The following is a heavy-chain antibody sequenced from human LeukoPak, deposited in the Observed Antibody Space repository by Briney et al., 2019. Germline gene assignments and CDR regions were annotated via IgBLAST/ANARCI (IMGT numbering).Heavy chain of an antibody. Sequence: ASVKVSCKASGYTFTSYGISWVRQAPGQGLEWMGWISAYNGNTNYAQKLQGRVTMTTDTSTSTAYVELRSLRSDDTAVYYCARCGGIAAAASRPWMDVWGKGTTVTVSS. D-gene: IGHD6-13*01. V-gene: IGHV1-18*01. CDR3: ARCGGIAAAASRPWMDV. CDR1: GYTFTSYG. CDR2: ISAYNGNT. J-gene: IGHJ6*04.